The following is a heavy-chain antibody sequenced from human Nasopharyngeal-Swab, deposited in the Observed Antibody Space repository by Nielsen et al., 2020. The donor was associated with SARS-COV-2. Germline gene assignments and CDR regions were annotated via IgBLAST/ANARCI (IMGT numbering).Heavy chain of an antibody. V-gene: IGHV5-51*01. CDR2: IYPGDSDT. D-gene: IGHD2-2*01. J-gene: IGHJ6*02. Sequence: VRQMPGKGLEWMGIIYPGDSDTRYSPSFQGQVTISADRSISTAYLQWSSLKASDTAMYYCAMPGCQLLWGPSGGMDVWDQGTTVTVSS. CDR3: AMPGCQLLWGPSGGMDV.